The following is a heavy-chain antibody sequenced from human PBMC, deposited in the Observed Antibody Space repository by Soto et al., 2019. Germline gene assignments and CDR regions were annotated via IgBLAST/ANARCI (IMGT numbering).Heavy chain of an antibody. CDR1: GFTFNNYA. CDR3: AKVRLTDYLRYAPHL. V-gene: IGHV3-23*01. CDR2: ISPNGDST. D-gene: IGHD2-8*01. J-gene: IGHJ3*01. Sequence: GGSLRLSCAASGFTFNNYAMNWVRQAPGRGLEWVSIISPNGDSTYYADSVKGRFTISRDNSQNTVFLQMNSLRAEDTAIYFCAKVRLTDYLRYAPHLWGQRTLVTVSS.